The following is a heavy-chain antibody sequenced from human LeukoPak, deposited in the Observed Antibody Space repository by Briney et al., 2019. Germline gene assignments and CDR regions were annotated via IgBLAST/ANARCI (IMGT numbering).Heavy chain of an antibody. Sequence: GASVKVSCKASGYTFTGYYMHWVRQAPGQGLEWMGWINPNSGGTNYAQKFQGWVTMTRDTSISTAYMELSRLRSDDTAVYYCAREPPWCSSTSCYIFDYWGQGTLVTVSS. D-gene: IGHD2-2*02. V-gene: IGHV1-2*04. CDR1: GYTFTGYY. J-gene: IGHJ4*02. CDR3: AREPPWCSSTSCYIFDY. CDR2: INPNSGGT.